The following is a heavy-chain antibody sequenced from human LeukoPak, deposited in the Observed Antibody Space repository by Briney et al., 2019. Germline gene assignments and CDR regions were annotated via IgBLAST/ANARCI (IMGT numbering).Heavy chain of an antibody. J-gene: IGHJ5*02. CDR2: IYYSGST. CDR3: ARHVPGVRVPAAIVPNWFDP. CDR1: GGSISSSSYY. Sequence: PSETLSLTCTVSGGSISSSSYYWGWIRQPPGKGLEWIGSIYYSGSTNYNPSLKSRVTISVDTSKNQFSPKLSSVTAADTAVYYCARHVPGVRVPAAIVPNWFDPWGQGTLVTVSS. D-gene: IGHD2-2*02. V-gene: IGHV4-39*01.